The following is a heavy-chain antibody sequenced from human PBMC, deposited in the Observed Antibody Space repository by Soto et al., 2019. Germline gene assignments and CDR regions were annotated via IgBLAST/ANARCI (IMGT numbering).Heavy chain of an antibody. V-gene: IGHV4-30-4*01. CDR3: ARVGSIFGVVGGGYFDY. CDR1: GGSISSGDYY. CDR2: IYYSGST. D-gene: IGHD3-3*01. J-gene: IGHJ4*02. Sequence: KTSETLSLTCTVSGGSISSGDYYWSWIRQPPGKGLEWIGYIYYSGSTYYNPSLKSRVTISVDTSKNQFSLKLSSVTAADTAVYYCARVGSIFGVVGGGYFDYWGQGTLVTVSS.